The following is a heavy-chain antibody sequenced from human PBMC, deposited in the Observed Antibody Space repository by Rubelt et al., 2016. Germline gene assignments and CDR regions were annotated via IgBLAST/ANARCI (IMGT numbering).Heavy chain of an antibody. Sequence: GRSLRLSCAASGFTFSRYAIHWVRQAPGKGLEWVALISDDGSNKYYADSVKGRFTISRDNSKNTLYLQMNSLRAEDTAVYYCARDLSDSGRYHHFDYWGQGTLVTASS. J-gene: IGHJ4*02. CDR2: ISDDGSNK. CDR3: ARDLSDSGRYHHFDY. D-gene: IGHD1-26*01. V-gene: IGHV3-30*04. CDR1: GFTFSRYA.